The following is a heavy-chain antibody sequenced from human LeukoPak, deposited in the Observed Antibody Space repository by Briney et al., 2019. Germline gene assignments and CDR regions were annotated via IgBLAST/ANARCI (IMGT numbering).Heavy chain of an antibody. CDR2: IYYSGST. CDR1: GGSISTYY. V-gene: IGHV4-59*12. J-gene: IGHJ4*02. CDR3: ARGRVKLLWFGELSPFDY. Sequence: SETLSLTCTVSGGSISTYYWSWVRQPPGKGLEWIGYIYYSGSTNYNPSLKSRVTTSVDTSKNQFSLKLSSVTAADTAVYYCARGRVKLLWFGELSPFDYWGQGTLVTVSS. D-gene: IGHD3-10*01.